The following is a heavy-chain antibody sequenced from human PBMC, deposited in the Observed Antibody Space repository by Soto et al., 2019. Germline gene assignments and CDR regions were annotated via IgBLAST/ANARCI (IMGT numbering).Heavy chain of an antibody. CDR2: ISGSGVSA. D-gene: IGHD3-3*02. J-gene: IGHJ4*02. CDR1: GFSFSSYA. V-gene: IGHV3-23*01. Sequence: GGSLRLSCAASGFSFSSYAMSGVRQAPGQGLEWVSAISGSGVSAYYADSVKGRFTISRDNSKNTLYLQMNSLRAEDTAVYYCALHFWSGYYTGTFDFWGQGTLVTVSS. CDR3: ALHFWSGYYTGTFDF.